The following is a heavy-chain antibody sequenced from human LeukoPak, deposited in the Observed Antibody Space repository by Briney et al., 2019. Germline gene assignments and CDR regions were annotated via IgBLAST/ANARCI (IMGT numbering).Heavy chain of an antibody. Sequence: ASVKVSCKASGGTFSSCAISWVRQAPGQGLEWMGGIIPIFGTANYAQKFQGRVTITADESTSTAYMELSSLRSEDTAVYYCAWGRFGESTTYYYSMDVWGQGTTVTVSS. J-gene: IGHJ6*02. CDR1: GGTFSSCA. CDR3: AWGRFGESTTYYYSMDV. CDR2: IIPIFGTA. V-gene: IGHV1-69*01. D-gene: IGHD3-10*01.